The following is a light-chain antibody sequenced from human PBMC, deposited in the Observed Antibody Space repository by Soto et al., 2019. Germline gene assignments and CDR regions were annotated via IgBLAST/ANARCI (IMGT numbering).Light chain of an antibody. Sequence: QSVLTQPPSVSAAPGQKVTIFCSGSSSNIGSKYVSWYQQFPGAAPKLLIFDNDKRPSGSPDRFSGSKSGTSATLDITGLPTGDEAEHYCGTWDSRLGAVVFGGGTKVTVL. J-gene: IGLJ2*01. CDR2: DND. V-gene: IGLV1-51*01. CDR3: GTWDSRLGAVV. CDR1: SSNIGSKY.